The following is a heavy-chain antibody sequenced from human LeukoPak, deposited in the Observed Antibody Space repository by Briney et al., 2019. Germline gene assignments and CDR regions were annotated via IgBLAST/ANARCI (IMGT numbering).Heavy chain of an antibody. CDR1: GFTFSSYA. CDR2: ISGSGGST. CDR3: AKDNVRQQQLEGGVHFADY. J-gene: IGHJ4*02. V-gene: IGHV3-23*01. D-gene: IGHD6-13*01. Sequence: PGGSLRLSCAASGFTFSSYAMSWVRQAPGKGLEWVSAISGSGGSTYYADSVKGRFTISRDNSKNTLYLQMNSLRAEDTAVYYCAKDNVRQQQLEGGVHFADYWGQGTLVTVSS.